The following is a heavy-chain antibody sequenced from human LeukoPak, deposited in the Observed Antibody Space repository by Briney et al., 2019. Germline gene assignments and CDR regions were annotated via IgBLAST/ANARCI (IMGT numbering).Heavy chain of an antibody. V-gene: IGHV3-30-3*01. D-gene: IGHD6-6*01. J-gene: IGHJ3*02. CDR1: GFTFSGHA. CDR2: ISYDGSNK. CDR3: ARASNLDAFDI. Sequence: GGSLTLSCAASGFTFSGHAMHWVRQAPGKGLEWVAVISYDGSNKYYADSVKGRFTISRDNSKNTLYLQMNSLRAEDTAVYYCARASNLDAFDIWGQGTMVTVSS.